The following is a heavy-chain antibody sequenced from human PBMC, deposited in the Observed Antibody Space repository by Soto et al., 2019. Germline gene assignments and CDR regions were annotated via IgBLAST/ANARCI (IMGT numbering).Heavy chain of an antibody. CDR3: TRDMYQDWFDP. D-gene: IGHD2-2*01. CDR1: GFTFSTYW. CDR2: INNDGSDT. J-gene: IGHJ5*02. V-gene: IGHV3-74*01. Sequence: EVQLVESGGGLVQPGESLRLSCTVSGFTFSTYWMHWVRQAPGKGLVWVSRINNDGSDTIYADSVKGRFTISRDNAKNALYLQMNRLRDEDTAVYYCTRDMYQDWFDPWGQGTLVTVSS.